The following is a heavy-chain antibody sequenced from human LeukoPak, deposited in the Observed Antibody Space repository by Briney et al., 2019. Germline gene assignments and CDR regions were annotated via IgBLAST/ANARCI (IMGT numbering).Heavy chain of an antibody. CDR1: GYTFTGYY. J-gene: IGHJ3*02. Sequence: ASVKVSCKASGYTFTGYYMHWVRQAPGQGLEWMGWINPNSGGTNYAQKFQGRVTMTRDTSISTAYLQWSSLKASDTAMYYCARVDGDAFDIWGQGTMVTVSS. CDR2: INPNSGGT. V-gene: IGHV1-2*02. CDR3: ARVDGDAFDI.